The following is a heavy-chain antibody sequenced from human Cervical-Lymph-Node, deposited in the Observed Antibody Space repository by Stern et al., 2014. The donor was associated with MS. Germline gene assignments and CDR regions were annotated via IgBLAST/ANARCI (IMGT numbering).Heavy chain of an antibody. J-gene: IGHJ6*02. Sequence: VQLVQSGAEVKKPGESLKISCKGSGYSFTSHWIGWVRQMPGKGLEWMGMIYPGDSDTRYSPSFQGRVTISADKAMRTPYPQRSSLKASDPAIYYCARHQTGYKGRDYYYYGMNVWGQGTTVTVSS. D-gene: IGHD5-24*01. CDR1: GYSFTSHW. CDR2: IYPGDSDT. CDR3: ARHQTGYKGRDYYYYGMNV. V-gene: IGHV5-51*01.